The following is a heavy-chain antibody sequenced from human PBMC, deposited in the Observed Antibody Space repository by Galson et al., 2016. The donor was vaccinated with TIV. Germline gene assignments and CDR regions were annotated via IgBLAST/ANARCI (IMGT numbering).Heavy chain of an antibody. CDR3: HCSSTSCYVRWFDP. D-gene: IGHD2-2*01. CDR2: IKSETDGGTT. CDR1: GFSFPNAW. J-gene: IGHJ5*02. V-gene: IGHV3-15*01. Sequence: SLRLSCAASGFSFPNAWMSWVRQAPGKGLEWVGRIKSETDGGTTDYAAPVKGRFTISRDDSKNTLYLQMNTLKTEDTAVYYCHCSSTSCYVRWFDPWGQGTLVTVSS.